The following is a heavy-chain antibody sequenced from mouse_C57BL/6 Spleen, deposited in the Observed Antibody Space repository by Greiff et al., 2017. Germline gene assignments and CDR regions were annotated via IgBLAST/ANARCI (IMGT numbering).Heavy chain of an antibody. D-gene: IGHD2-4*01. Sequence: QVQLQQPGAELVRPGTSVKLSCKASGYTFTSYWMHWVKQRPGQGLEWIGVIDPSDSYTNYNQKFKGKATLTVDTSSSTAYMQLSSLTSEDSAVYYCASGDYDGGCAYWGQGTLGTVSA. CDR1: GYTFTSYW. CDR3: ASGDYDGGCAY. CDR2: IDPSDSYT. V-gene: IGHV1-59*01. J-gene: IGHJ3*01.